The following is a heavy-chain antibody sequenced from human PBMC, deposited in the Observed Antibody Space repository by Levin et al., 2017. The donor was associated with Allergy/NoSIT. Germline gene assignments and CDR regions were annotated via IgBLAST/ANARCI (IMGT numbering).Heavy chain of an antibody. D-gene: IGHD6-13*01. CDR2: ISYDGSNK. J-gene: IGHJ4*02. Sequence: GGSLRLSCAASGFTFSSYGMHWVRQAPGKGLEWVAVISYDGSNKYYADSVKGRFTISRDNSKNTLYLQMNSLRAEDTAVYYCAKGESRIAAAGTPPDYWGQGTLVTVSS. CDR1: GFTFSSYG. V-gene: IGHV3-30*18. CDR3: AKGESRIAAAGTPPDY.